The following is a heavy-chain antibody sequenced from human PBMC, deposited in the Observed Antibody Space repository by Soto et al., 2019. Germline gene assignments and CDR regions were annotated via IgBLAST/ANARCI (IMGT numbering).Heavy chain of an antibody. CDR1: GGSFSGYY. Sequence: SETLSLTCAVYGGSFSGYYWSWIRQPPGKGLEWIGEINHSGSTNYNPSLKSRVTISVDTSKNQFSLKLSSVTAADTAVYYCARRRALPNHKYSGYDRPFDYWGQGTLVTVSS. V-gene: IGHV4-34*01. D-gene: IGHD5-12*01. CDR3: ARRRALPNHKYSGYDRPFDY. J-gene: IGHJ4*02. CDR2: INHSGST.